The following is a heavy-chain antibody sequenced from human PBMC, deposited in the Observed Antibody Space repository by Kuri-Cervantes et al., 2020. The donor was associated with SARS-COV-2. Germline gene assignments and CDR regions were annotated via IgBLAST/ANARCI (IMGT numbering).Heavy chain of an antibody. J-gene: IGHJ6*03. CDR1: GFTFSSYA. D-gene: IGHD3-3*01. V-gene: IGHV3-7*01. Sequence: GESLKISCAASGFTFSSYAMHWVRQAPGKGLEWVANIKQDGSEKYYVDSVKGRFTISRDNAKNSLYLQMNSLRAEDTAVYYCARDRKYYDFWSGPNYYMDVWGKGTTVTVSS. CDR3: ARDRKYYDFWSGPNYYMDV. CDR2: IKQDGSEK.